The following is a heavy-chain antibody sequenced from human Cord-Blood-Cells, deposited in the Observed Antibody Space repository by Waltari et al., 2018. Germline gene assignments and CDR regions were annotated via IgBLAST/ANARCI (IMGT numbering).Heavy chain of an antibody. Sequence: QVQLQESGPGLVKPSETLSLTCTVSGYSISSGYYWGWIRQPPGKGLEWIGSIYHLGSTYSNPSLKSRVTISVDTSKNQFSLKLSSVTAADTAVYYCARGGKGDAFDIWGQGTMVTVSS. D-gene: IGHD3-16*01. V-gene: IGHV4-38-2*02. J-gene: IGHJ3*02. CDR1: GYSISSGYY. CDR2: IYHLGST. CDR3: ARGGKGDAFDI.